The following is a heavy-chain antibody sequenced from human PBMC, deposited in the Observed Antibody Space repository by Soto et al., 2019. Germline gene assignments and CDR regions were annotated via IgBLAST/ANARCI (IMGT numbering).Heavy chain of an antibody. CDR1: GGTFSSYA. J-gene: IGHJ4*02. CDR2: IIPIFGTA. CDR3: ARQPNYDSSGSTDY. Sequence: SVKVSCKASGGTFSSYAISWVRQAPGQGLEWMGGIIPIFGTANYAQKFQGRVTITADESTSTAYMELSSLRPEDTAVYYCARQPNYDSSGSTDYWGQGTLVTVSS. D-gene: IGHD3-22*01. V-gene: IGHV1-69*13.